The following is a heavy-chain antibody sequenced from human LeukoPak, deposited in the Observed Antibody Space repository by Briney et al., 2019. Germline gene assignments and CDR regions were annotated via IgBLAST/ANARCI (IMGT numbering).Heavy chain of an antibody. CDR3: ARMGSMIIGYDSSGERHLDY. D-gene: IGHD3-22*01. J-gene: IGHJ4*02. Sequence: SETLSLTCTVSGGSISSSSYYWGWIRQPPGKGLEWIGSIYYSGSTYYNPSLKSRVTISVDTSKNQFSLKLSSVTAADTAAYYCARMGSMIIGYDSSGERHLDYWGQGTLVTVSS. CDR1: GGSISSSSYY. CDR2: IYYSGST. V-gene: IGHV4-39*01.